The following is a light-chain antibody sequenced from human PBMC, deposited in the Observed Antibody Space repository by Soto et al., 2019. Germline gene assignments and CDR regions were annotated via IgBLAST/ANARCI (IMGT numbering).Light chain of an antibody. Sequence: QAVVTQEPSLTVSPGGTVTLTCGSSTGAVTSGHYPYWFQQKPGQAPRTLIYDTSNKHSWTPARFSGSLLGGKAALTLSGAQPEDEAEYYCFLSYSGARNYVFGTGTKLTVL. CDR2: DTS. CDR3: FLSYSGARNYV. CDR1: TGAVTSGHY. V-gene: IGLV7-46*01. J-gene: IGLJ1*01.